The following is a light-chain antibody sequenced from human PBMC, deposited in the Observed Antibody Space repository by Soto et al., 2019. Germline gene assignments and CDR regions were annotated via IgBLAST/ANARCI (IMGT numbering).Light chain of an antibody. V-gene: IGKV3-20*01. CDR2: GAS. Sequence: EIVLTQSPGTVSLSPGERATLSCRASQSVSSSDLAWYQQKPGQAPRLLISGASSRASGIPDRFSGSGSGTDFTLTISRLEPEDFAVYYCQQYGSSPKKTFGQGTKVDIK. CDR3: QQYGSSPKKT. CDR1: QSVSSSD. J-gene: IGKJ1*01.